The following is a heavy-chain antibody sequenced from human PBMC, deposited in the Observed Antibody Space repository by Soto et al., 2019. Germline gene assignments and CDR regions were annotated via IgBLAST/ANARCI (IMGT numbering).Heavy chain of an antibody. Sequence: PSETLSLTCTVSGGSISSGDYYWSWIRQPPGKGLEWIGYIYYSGSTYYNPSLKSRVTISVDTSKNQFSLKLSSVTAADTAVYYCARAPTRGRAFDIWGQGTMVTVSS. CDR1: GGSISSGDYY. J-gene: IGHJ3*02. V-gene: IGHV4-30-4*01. CDR2: IYYSGST. D-gene: IGHD1-1*01. CDR3: ARAPTRGRAFDI.